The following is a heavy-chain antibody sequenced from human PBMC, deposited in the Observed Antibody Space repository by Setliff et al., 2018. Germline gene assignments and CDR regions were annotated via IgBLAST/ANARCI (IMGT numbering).Heavy chain of an antibody. J-gene: IGHJ6*02. D-gene: IGHD6-19*01. CDR3: ARGGGSSGWYYYYYGRDV. Sequence: ASVKVSCKASGYTFTGYYMHWVRQAPGQGLEWMGWINPNSGGTNYAQKFQGWVTMTRDTSISTAYMELSRLRSDDTAVYYCARGGGSSGWYYYYYGRDVWGQGTTVTVS. V-gene: IGHV1-2*04. CDR1: GYTFTGYY. CDR2: INPNSGGT.